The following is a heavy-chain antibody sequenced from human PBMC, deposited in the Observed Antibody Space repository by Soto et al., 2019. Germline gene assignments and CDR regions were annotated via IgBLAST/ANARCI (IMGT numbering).Heavy chain of an antibody. D-gene: IGHD3-3*01. J-gene: IGHJ4*02. CDR2: IYWGAAE. CDR3: AHRILHTVLGFITTTAIHFDF. CDR1: GFSLTTSGVG. Sequence: ITLNESGPRVVKSAETLTLTCTFSGFSLTTSGVGVGWLRQSPGKPPVGLALIYWGAAERYSASLESRLTIPKEAPKNQAVLEMASVDPADTATYYCAHRILHTVLGFITTTAIHFDFWGQGTPVVVSS. V-gene: IGHV2-5*02.